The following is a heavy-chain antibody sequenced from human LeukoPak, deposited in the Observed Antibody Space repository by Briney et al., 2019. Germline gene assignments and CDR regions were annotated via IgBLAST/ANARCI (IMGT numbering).Heavy chain of an antibody. D-gene: IGHD2-2*01. V-gene: IGHV4-34*01. CDR1: GGSFSGYY. J-gene: IGHJ6*02. CDR3: AREPVVPALYGMDV. CDR2: INHSGSN. Sequence: SETLSLTCAVYGGSFSGYYWSWIRQPPGKGLEWIGEINHSGSNNYNPSLKSRVTISVDTSKNQFSLKLSSVTAADTAVYYCAREPVVPALYGMDVWGQGTTVTVSS.